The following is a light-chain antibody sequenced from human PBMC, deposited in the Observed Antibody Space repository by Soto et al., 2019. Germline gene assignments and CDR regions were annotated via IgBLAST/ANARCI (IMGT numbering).Light chain of an antibody. J-gene: IGKJ1*01. CDR1: QHISGW. V-gene: IGKV1-5*01. Sequence: DIQMTQSPSTLPASVGARVTITCRASQHISGWLAWFQQRPGQAPKLLIFGASSLEGDVPTRFSGRGSGTEFTLSIDNLQPEDSATYYCQQYQTYPRTFGQGTKVEI. CDR3: QQYQTYPRT. CDR2: GAS.